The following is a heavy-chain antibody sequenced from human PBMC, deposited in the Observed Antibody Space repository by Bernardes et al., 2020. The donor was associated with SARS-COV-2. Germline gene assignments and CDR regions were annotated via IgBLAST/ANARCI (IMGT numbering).Heavy chain of an antibody. V-gene: IGHV3-9*01. CDR3: AKDIGGTTGTGY. Sequence: GGSLRLSCAASGFTFDDYAMHWVRQAPGKGLEWVSGISWNSGSIGYADSVKGRFTISRDNAKNSLYLQMNSLRAEDTALYYCAKDIGGTTGTGYWGQGTLVTVSS. J-gene: IGHJ4*02. CDR1: GFTFDDYA. CDR2: ISWNSGSI. D-gene: IGHD1-1*01.